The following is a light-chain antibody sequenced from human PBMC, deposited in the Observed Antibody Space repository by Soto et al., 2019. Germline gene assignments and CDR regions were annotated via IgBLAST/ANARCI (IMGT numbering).Light chain of an antibody. CDR1: SIDVGEYDY. CDR3: CSYAGSPYV. CDR2: DVS. J-gene: IGLJ1*01. Sequence: QSAPTQPRSVSGSPGQSVTISCTGTSIDVGEYDYVSWYQQHPGKAPKLMIFDVSERPSGVPDRFSGSKTGNTASLTISGLQAEDEADYYCCSYAGSPYVFGTGTKVTVL. V-gene: IGLV2-11*01.